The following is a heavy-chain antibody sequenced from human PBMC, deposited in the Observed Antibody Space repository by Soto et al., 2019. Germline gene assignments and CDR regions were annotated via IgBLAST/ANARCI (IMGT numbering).Heavy chain of an antibody. J-gene: IGHJ6*02. D-gene: IGHD6-13*01. CDR1: GFTFSSFG. CDR2: ISFDGSNQ. V-gene: IGHV3-30*18. Sequence: QVQLVESGGGVVQPGRSLRLSCAASGFTFSSFGMHWVRQAPGKGLECEAFISFDGSNQYYVDSVRGRFIISRDNSKNTLSLQMNNLKAEDTAVYYCAKDTSKYSNNWPAYYGLDVWGQGTTVTVSS. CDR3: AKDTSKYSNNWPAYYGLDV.